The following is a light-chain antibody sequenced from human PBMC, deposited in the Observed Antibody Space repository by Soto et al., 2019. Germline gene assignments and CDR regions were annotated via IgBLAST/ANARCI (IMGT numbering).Light chain of an antibody. Sequence: EIVLTQSPATLSLSPGERATLSCRASQSGSNYLIWYQQKPGQAPRLRIYDAFNRATGIPARFSGSGSGTDFTLTISSLDPEDFAVYYCQQRAQWPITFGGGTKVEIK. CDR3: QQRAQWPIT. CDR2: DAF. V-gene: IGKV3-11*01. CDR1: QSGSNY. J-gene: IGKJ4*01.